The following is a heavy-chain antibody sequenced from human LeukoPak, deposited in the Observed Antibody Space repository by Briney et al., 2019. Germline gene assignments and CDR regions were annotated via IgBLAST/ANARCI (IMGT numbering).Heavy chain of an antibody. CDR2: ISYDGSNK. Sequence: PGRSLRLSCAASGFTFSSYAMHWVRQAPGKGLEWVAVISYDGSNKYYADSVKGRFTISRDNSKNTLYLQMNSLRAEDTAVYYCARDRGGPRVAVAGTLDYWGQGTLVTVSS. CDR1: GFTFSSYA. CDR3: ARDRGGPRVAVAGTLDY. D-gene: IGHD6-19*01. J-gene: IGHJ4*02. V-gene: IGHV3-30-3*01.